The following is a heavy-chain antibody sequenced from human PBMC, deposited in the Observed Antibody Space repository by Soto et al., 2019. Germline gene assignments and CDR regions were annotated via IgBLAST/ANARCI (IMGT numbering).Heavy chain of an antibody. CDR2: ISGSGGST. CDR3: AKVGSSSWYYYFDY. V-gene: IGHV3-23*01. D-gene: IGHD6-13*01. J-gene: IGHJ4*02. Sequence: GGSLRLSCAASGFTFSSYAMSWVRQAPGKGLEWVSAISGSGGSTYYADSVKGRFTISRDNSKNTLYLQMNSLGAEDTAVYYCAKVGSSSWYYYFDYWGQGTLVTVSS. CDR1: GFTFSSYA.